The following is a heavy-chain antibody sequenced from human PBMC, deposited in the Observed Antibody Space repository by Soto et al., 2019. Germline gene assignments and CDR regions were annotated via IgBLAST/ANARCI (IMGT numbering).Heavy chain of an antibody. CDR3: ARRGSGSYYDY. CDR2: ISGSGGST. CDR1: GFTFSRYA. D-gene: IGHD1-26*01. J-gene: IGHJ4*02. Sequence: EGQLLEFGGGLVQPGGSLRLSCAASGFTFSRYAMRWVRQAPGKGLEWVSAISGSGGSTYYADSVKGRFTISRDNSKNTLYLQMNSLRAEDTAVYYCARRGSGSYYDYWGQGTLVTVSS. V-gene: IGHV3-23*01.